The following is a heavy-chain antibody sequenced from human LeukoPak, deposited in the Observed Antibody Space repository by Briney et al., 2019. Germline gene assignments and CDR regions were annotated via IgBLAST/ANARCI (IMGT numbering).Heavy chain of an antibody. CDR1: GGTFSSYA. CDR2: IISILGIA. J-gene: IGHJ4*02. Sequence: ASVKVSCKASGGTFSSYAISWVRQAPGQGLEWMGRIISILGIANYAQKFQGRVTITADKSTSTAYMELSSLRSEDTAVYYCARDTGSGYIDYWGQGTLVTVSS. D-gene: IGHD3-22*01. V-gene: IGHV1-69*04. CDR3: ARDTGSGYIDY.